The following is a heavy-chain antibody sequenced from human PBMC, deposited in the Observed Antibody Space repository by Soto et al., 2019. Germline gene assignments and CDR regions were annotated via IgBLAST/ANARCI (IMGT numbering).Heavy chain of an antibody. CDR3: ARGKGGIAARQGVCYWFDP. J-gene: IGHJ5*02. CDR1: GGSISSYY. V-gene: IGHV4-59*01. Sequence: SETLSLTCTFSGGSISSYYWSWIRQPPGKGLEWIGYIYYSGSTNYNPSLKSRVTISVDTSKNQFSLKLSSVTAADTAVYYCARGKGGIAARQGVCYWFDPWGQGTLVTVS. D-gene: IGHD6-6*01. CDR2: IYYSGST.